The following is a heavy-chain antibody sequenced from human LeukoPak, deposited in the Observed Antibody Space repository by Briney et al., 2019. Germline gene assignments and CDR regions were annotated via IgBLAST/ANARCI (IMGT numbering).Heavy chain of an antibody. CDR3: ARVLAYCGGDCSSGPHDAFDI. J-gene: IGHJ3*02. D-gene: IGHD2-21*02. CDR1: GYTFTGYY. CDR2: INPNSGGT. V-gene: IGHV1-2*02. Sequence: GASVKVSCKASGYTFTGYYMHWVRQAPGQGLEWMGWINPNSGGTNYAQKFQGSVTMTRDTSISTAYMELSRLRSDDTAVYYCARVLAYCGGDCSSGPHDAFDIWGQGTMVTVSS.